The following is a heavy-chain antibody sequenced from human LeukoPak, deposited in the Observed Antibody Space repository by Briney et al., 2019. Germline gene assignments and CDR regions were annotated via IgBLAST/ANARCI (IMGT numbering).Heavy chain of an antibody. J-gene: IGHJ6*03. Sequence: GGSLRLSCAASGFTFDDYGMSWVRQAPGKGLEWISGINWNSGSTGYADSVKGRFTISRDNAKNSLYLQMNSLRAEDTALYYCARGSTPAVDYDIWSGYYWSPYYYYYMDVWGKGTTVTVSS. D-gene: IGHD3-3*01. CDR1: GFTFDDYG. CDR3: ARGSTPAVDYDIWSGYYWSPYYYYYMDV. V-gene: IGHV3-20*04. CDR2: INWNSGST.